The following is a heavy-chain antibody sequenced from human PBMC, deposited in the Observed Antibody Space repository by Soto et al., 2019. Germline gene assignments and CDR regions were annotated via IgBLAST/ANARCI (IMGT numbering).Heavy chain of an antibody. D-gene: IGHD2-8*01. J-gene: IGHJ4*02. V-gene: IGHV1-46*01. CDR2: INPNGENT. CDR1: GYTFTSHY. CDR3: ARAGRLMVYALEY. Sequence: QVQLVQSGAEVKKPGASVKVSCKASGYTFTSHYMHWVRQAPGQGLEWMGIINPNGENTDYVQKFKGRITITRDTSTSTVYMELSNLRSEDTAVYYCARAGRLMVYALEYWGQGTLLTVSS.